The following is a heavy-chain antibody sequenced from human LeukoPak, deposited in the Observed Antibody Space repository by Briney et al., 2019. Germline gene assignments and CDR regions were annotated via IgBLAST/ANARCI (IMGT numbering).Heavy chain of an antibody. CDR2: INPNSGGT. Sequence: GASVKVSCKASGYTFTGYYMHWVRQAPGQGLEWMGWINPNSGGTNYAQKFQGRVTMTRDTSISTAYMELGRLRSDDTAVYYCATASGSYYAEYFQHWGQGTLVTVSS. J-gene: IGHJ1*01. CDR1: GYTFTGYY. CDR3: ATASGSYYAEYFQH. V-gene: IGHV1-2*02. D-gene: IGHD1-26*01.